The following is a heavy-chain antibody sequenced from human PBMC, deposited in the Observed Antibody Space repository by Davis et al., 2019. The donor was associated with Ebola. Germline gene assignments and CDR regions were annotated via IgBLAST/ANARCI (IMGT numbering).Heavy chain of an antibody. J-gene: IGHJ5*02. CDR2: ISAYNGNT. Sequence: ASVKVSCKASGYTFTSYGISWVRQAPGQGLEWMGWISAYNGNTNYAQKLQGRVTMTTDTSTSTAYMELRSLRSDDTAVYYCARGDYDFWSALPRGNWFDPWGQGTLVTVSS. CDR1: GYTFTSYG. V-gene: IGHV1-18*01. D-gene: IGHD3-3*01. CDR3: ARGDYDFWSALPRGNWFDP.